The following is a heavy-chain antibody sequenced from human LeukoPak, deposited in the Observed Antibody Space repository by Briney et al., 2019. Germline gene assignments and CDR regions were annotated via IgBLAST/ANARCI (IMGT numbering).Heavy chain of an antibody. J-gene: IGHJ4*02. D-gene: IGHD3-16*02. CDR2: INPSGGST. V-gene: IGHV1-46*01. Sequence: ASVKVSCKASGYTFTSYYMHWVRQAPGQGLGWMGIINPSGGSTSYAQKFQGRVTMTRDTSTSTVYMELSSLRSEDTAVYYCAVTTYDYVWGSYRSPLGSWGQGTLVTVSS. CDR1: GYTFTSYY. CDR3: AVTTYDYVWGSYRSPLGS.